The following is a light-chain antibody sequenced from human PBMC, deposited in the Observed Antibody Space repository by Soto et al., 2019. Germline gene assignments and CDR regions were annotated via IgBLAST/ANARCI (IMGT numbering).Light chain of an antibody. CDR1: GSDVGGYNY. V-gene: IGLV2-14*01. J-gene: IGLJ2*01. Sequence: QSALTQPASVSGSRGQSITISCTGTGSDVGGYNYVSWYQQHPGKAPKVMIYDVSNRPSGVSNRFSGSKSGNTASLTISGLQVEDEADYYCSSYTSASTPLVFGGGTQLTVL. CDR2: DVS. CDR3: SSYTSASTPLV.